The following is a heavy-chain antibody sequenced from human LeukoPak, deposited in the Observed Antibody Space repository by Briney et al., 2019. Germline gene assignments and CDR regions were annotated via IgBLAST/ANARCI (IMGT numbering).Heavy chain of an antibody. CDR1: GGSISSGTYY. V-gene: IGHV4-61*02. D-gene: IGHD6-13*01. CDR2: IFTSGST. Sequence: SQTLSLTCTVSGGSISSGTYYWSWLRQPAGKGLEWLGRIFTSGSTNYNPSFKSRVTLSLDMSNNRLSLTLSSVTAADTAVYYCARGSAAGNFFFDHWGRGTLVTVSS. J-gene: IGHJ4*02. CDR3: ARGSAAGNFFFDH.